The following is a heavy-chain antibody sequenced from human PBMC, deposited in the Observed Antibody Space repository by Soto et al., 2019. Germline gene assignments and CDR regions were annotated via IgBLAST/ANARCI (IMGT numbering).Heavy chain of an antibody. Sequence: QVQLQESGPGLVKPSETLSLTCTVSGGSISSYYWSWFRQPPGKGLEWIGYIYYSGSTNYNPSLKSRVTISVDTSKNQFSLKLSSVTAADTAVYYCARRYGSAFDIWGQGTMVTVSS. CDR2: IYYSGST. CDR1: GGSISSYY. CDR3: ARRYGSAFDI. J-gene: IGHJ3*02. V-gene: IGHV4-59*01. D-gene: IGHD3-10*01.